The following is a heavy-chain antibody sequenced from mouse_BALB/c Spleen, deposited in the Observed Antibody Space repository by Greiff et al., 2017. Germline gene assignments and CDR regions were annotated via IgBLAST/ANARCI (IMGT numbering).Heavy chain of an antibody. CDR2: ISSGGSYT. D-gene: IGHD2-3*01. CDR1: GFTFSSYA. J-gene: IGHJ2*01. CDR3: ARHEDGYPFDY. Sequence: EVKLVESGGGLVKPGGSLKLSCAASGFTFSSYAMSWVRQTPEKRLEWVATISSGGSYTYYPDSVKGRFTISRDNAKNTLYLQMSSLRSEDTAMYYCARHEDGYPFDYWGQGTTLTVSS. V-gene: IGHV5-9-3*01.